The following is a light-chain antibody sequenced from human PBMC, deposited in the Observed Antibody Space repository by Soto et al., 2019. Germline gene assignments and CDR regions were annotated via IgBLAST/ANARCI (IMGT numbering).Light chain of an antibody. CDR1: QSVSSSY. CDR3: QQYGSSPGIT. V-gene: IGKV3-20*01. J-gene: IGKJ5*01. Sequence: EIVLTQSPGTLSLSPGERATLSCRASQSVSSSYLAWYQQKPGQAPRLLIYGASGRATGIPGRFSGSGSGTDFTLTISRLEPDDFAVYYCQQYGSSPGITFGHGTRLEIK. CDR2: GAS.